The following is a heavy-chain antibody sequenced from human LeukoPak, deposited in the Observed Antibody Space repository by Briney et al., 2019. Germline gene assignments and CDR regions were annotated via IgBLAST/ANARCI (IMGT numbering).Heavy chain of an antibody. Sequence: GGSLRLSCAASGFTFSSYWMSWVRQAPGKGLEWVANIKQDGSEKYYVDSVKGRFTISRDNAKNSLYLQMNSLRAEDTAVYYCARVRYSSGWSVVLDYWGQGTLVTVSS. V-gene: IGHV3-7*04. CDR3: ARVRYSSGWSVVLDY. CDR1: GFTFSSYW. CDR2: IKQDGSEK. D-gene: IGHD6-19*01. J-gene: IGHJ4*02.